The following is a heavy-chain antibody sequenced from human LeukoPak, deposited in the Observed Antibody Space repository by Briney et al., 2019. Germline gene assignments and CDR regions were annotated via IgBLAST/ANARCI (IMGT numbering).Heavy chain of an antibody. J-gene: IGHJ5*02. D-gene: IGHD3-10*01. V-gene: IGHV3-23*01. CDR2: ISGSGGDS. CDR1: GFIFANYA. CDR3: AKAPYGSGKDWFDP. Sequence: PGGSLRLSCTTSGFIFANYAMAWVRQSPGKGLEWVSTISGSGGDSYYADSVKGRFTISRDNSKNTLYLQMNSLRAEDTAVYYCAKAPYGSGKDWFDPWGQGTLVTVSS.